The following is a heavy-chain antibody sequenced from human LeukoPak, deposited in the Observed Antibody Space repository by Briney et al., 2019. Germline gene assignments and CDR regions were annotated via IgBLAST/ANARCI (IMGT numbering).Heavy chain of an antibody. CDR3: ARDQVTTNAFDI. Sequence: ASVKVSCKASGYTFTSYYMHWVQQAPGQGLEWMGIINPSGGSTSYAQKFQGRVTMTRDTSTSTVYMELSSLRSEDTAVYYCARDQVTTNAFDIWGQGTMVTVSS. CDR2: INPSGGST. CDR1: GYTFTSYY. D-gene: IGHD3-22*01. J-gene: IGHJ3*02. V-gene: IGHV1-46*01.